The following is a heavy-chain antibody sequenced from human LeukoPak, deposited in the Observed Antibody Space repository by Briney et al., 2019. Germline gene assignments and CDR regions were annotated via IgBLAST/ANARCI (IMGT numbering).Heavy chain of an antibody. CDR3: ARGPRFSQQLVGVYFDY. CDR2: SNHSGST. Sequence: SETLSLTCAVHVGSFSGYYWSWIRQPTGKGLEWIGESNHSGSTNYNPSLKSRVTISVDTSKNQFSLKLSSVTAADTAVYYCARGPRFSQQLVGVYFDYWGQGTLVTVSS. J-gene: IGHJ4*02. D-gene: IGHD6-13*01. V-gene: IGHV4-34*01. CDR1: VGSFSGYY.